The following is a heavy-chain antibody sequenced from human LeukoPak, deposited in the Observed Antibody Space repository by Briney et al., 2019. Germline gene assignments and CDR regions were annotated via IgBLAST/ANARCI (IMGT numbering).Heavy chain of an antibody. CDR2: INRDGSST. CDR3: ARVPYYYDTSGYKTENYFDY. J-gene: IGHJ4*02. Sequence: GSLRLSCAASGFTSSSSWMHWVRQAPGKGLVWVSRINRDGSSTRYADSVKGRFTISRDNAKNTLYLQMNSLRAEDTAVYYCARVPYYYDTSGYKTENYFDYWGQGTLVTVSS. CDR1: GFTSSSSW. D-gene: IGHD3-22*01. V-gene: IGHV3-74*01.